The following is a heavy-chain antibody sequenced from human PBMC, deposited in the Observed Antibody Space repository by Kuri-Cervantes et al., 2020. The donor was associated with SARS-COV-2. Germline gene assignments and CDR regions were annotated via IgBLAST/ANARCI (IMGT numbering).Heavy chain of an antibody. CDR1: GGSFSGYY. CDR3: ARDFRPIVVVPAAENWFDP. V-gene: IGHV4-34*01. CDR2: INHSGST. Sequence: GSLRLSCAVYGGSFSGYYWSWIRQPPGKGLEWIGEINHSGSTYYNPSLKSRVTISVDTSKNQFSLKLSSVTAADTAVYYCARDFRPIVVVPAAENWFDPWGQGTLVTVSS. J-gene: IGHJ5*02. D-gene: IGHD2-2*01.